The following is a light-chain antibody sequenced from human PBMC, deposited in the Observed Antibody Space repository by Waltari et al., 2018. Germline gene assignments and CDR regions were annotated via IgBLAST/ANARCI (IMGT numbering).Light chain of an antibody. J-gene: IGLJ2*01. CDR3: SSYTSSSTLV. Sequence: QSALTQPASVSGSPGQSITISCTGSSSDVGGYNYVSWYQQHPGKAPKVLINDVSNRPSGVSNRFSGSKSGNTASLTISGLQAEDEADYYCSSYTSSSTLVFGGGTKLTVL. CDR1: SSDVGGYNY. CDR2: DVS. V-gene: IGLV2-14*03.